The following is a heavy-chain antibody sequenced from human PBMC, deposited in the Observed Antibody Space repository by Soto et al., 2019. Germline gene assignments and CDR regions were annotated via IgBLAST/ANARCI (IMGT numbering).Heavy chain of an antibody. CDR1: GYSISLGYY. D-gene: IGHD6-13*01. V-gene: IGHV4-31*11. CDR2: IYYSGNT. J-gene: IGHJ5*02. Sequence: SETLSLTCAVSGYSISLGYYWGWIRQPPGKGLEWIGYIYYSGNTYYNPSLKSRVTISVDTSKNQFSLKLSSVTAADTAVYYCAREYSSSSNWFDPWGQGTLVTVSS. CDR3: AREYSSSSNWFDP.